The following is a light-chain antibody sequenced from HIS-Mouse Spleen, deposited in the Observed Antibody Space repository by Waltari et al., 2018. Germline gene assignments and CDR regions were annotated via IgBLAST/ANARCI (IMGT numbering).Light chain of an antibody. Sequence: QSALTQPASVSGSPGQSITISCTGTSSDVGGYHYVSWYQQHPGKAPKLMIYEVSNRPSGVSNRFSGSKSGNTASLTISGLQAEDEADYYCSSYTSSSTFFGTGTKVIVL. V-gene: IGLV2-14*01. CDR3: SSYTSSSTF. CDR2: EVS. CDR1: SSDVGGYHY. J-gene: IGLJ1*01.